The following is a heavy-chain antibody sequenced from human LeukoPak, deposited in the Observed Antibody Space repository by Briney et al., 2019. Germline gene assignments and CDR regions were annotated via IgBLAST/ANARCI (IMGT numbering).Heavy chain of an antibody. V-gene: IGHV3-33*06. CDR3: AKKGTGATYYFDY. CDR2: IWYDGSNK. Sequence: PGRSLRFSCAASGFTFSSYGMHWVRQAPGKGLEWVAVIWYDGSNKYYADSVKGRFTISRDNSKNTLYLQMNSLRAEDTAVYYCAKKGTGATYYFDYWGQGTLVTVSS. D-gene: IGHD1-26*01. J-gene: IGHJ4*02. CDR1: GFTFSSYG.